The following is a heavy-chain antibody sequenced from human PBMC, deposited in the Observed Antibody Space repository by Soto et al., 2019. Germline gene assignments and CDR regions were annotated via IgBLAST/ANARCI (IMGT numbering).Heavy chain of an antibody. CDR2: IIPMFGTA. V-gene: IGHV1-69*12. CDR1: GGTFSTYA. CDR3: ASGIQLWLRRINNGYSG. D-gene: IGHD5-18*01. J-gene: IGHJ4*02. Sequence: QVPLVQSGAEVKKPESSVKVSCKAPGGTFSTYAISWVRQAPGQGLEWMGGIIPMFGTANYAQRFQDRVTITADESTNTVYMELSSLRSEDTAVYFRASGIQLWLRRINNGYSGWGQGTLVTVSS.